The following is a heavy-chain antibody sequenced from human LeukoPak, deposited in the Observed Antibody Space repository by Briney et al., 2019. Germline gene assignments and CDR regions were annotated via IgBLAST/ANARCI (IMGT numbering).Heavy chain of an antibody. CDR1: GGSISSSSYH. V-gene: IGHV4-39*01. CDR3: ARYSGSYLFDY. J-gene: IGHJ4*02. D-gene: IGHD1-26*01. CDR2: IYYSGST. Sequence: KPSETLSLTCTVSGGSISSSSYHWGWIRQPPGKGLEWIGSIYYSGSTYHNPSLKSRVTISVDTSKNQFSLNLGSVTAADTAVYYCARYSGSYLFDYWGQGTLVTVSS.